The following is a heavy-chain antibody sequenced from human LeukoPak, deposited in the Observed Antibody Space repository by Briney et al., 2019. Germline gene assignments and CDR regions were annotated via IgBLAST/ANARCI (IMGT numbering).Heavy chain of an antibody. D-gene: IGHD1-7*01. V-gene: IGHV3-21*04. J-gene: IGHJ6*02. CDR1: GFSFSTYG. CDR2: ISSTGGGSYI. CDR3: ATHMANLISYYYYGLDV. Sequence: GRSLRLSCAASGFSFSTYGMHWVRQAPGKGLEWVSYISSTGGGSYIYYADSVKGRFTISRDNAKNSLYLQMNSLRAEDTAVYYCATHMANLISYYYYGLDVWGQGTTVTVSS.